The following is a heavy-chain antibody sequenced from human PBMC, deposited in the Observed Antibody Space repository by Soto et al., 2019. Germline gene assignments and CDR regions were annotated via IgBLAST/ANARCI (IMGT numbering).Heavy chain of an antibody. CDR1: GGGTLSNDA. CDR3: ARGRGLYNSGRSQLDS. Sequence: QVHLVQSGADGRKSGSSVRVSCTASGGGTLSNDAISWVRQAPGQGLEWLGRISPFFGTTNFAPTLQGRVTITADQSMNTVYMELSSLRSEDTALYYCARGRGLYNSGRSQLDSWGQGTLVTVSS. J-gene: IGHJ4*02. CDR2: ISPFFGTT. V-gene: IGHV1-69*01. D-gene: IGHD1-1*01.